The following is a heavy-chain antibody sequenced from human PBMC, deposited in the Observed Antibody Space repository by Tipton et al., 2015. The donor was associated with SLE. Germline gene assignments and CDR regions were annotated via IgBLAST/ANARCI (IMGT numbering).Heavy chain of an antibody. CDR1: GFTFSSHC. CDR2: INSDGSST. Sequence: SLRLSCAASGFTFSSHCIHWVRQAPGKGLVWVSRINSDGSSTSYADSVKGRFTISRDNAKNTLYLQMNSLRAEDTAVYYCARGYYYDSSGYYYDFDYGGQGTLVTVSS. CDR3: ARGYYYDSSGYYYDFDY. J-gene: IGHJ4*02. D-gene: IGHD3-22*01. V-gene: IGHV3-74*01.